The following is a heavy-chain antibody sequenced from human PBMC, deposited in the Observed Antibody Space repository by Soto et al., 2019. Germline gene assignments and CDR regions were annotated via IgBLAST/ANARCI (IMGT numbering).Heavy chain of an antibody. CDR2: ISAYNGNT. CDR1: GYTFTSYG. V-gene: IGHV1-18*01. J-gene: IGHJ5*02. CDR3: ARASGCSYWFGP. Sequence: ASVKVSCTASGYTFTSYGISWLRQAPGQGLERIECISAYNGNTNYAQKLKSRITMTTNTSSSTAYLELRSLISDDTAVYYCARASGCSYWFGPWGQGTLVTVSS. D-gene: IGHD1-26*01.